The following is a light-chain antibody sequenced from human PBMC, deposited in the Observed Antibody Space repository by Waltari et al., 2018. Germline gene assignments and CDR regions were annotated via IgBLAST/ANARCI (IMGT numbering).Light chain of an antibody. CDR1: TSYVGYYES. Sequence: QSALTQPRSVSGSPGQSVTISCTGSTSYVGYYESVSWYQQHPGKAPEVLIYGVSRRPSGIPDRFSGSKSGNTASLTISGLRAEDEADYYCCSYAGSFVWVFGGGTTLSV. V-gene: IGLV2-11*01. CDR3: CSYAGSFVWV. CDR2: GVS. J-gene: IGLJ3*02.